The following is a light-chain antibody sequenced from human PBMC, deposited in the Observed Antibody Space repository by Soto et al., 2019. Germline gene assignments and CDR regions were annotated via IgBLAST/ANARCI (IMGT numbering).Light chain of an antibody. CDR2: DVS. CDR1: SSDVGGYNY. J-gene: IGLJ1*01. V-gene: IGLV2-14*01. CDR3: CSYTTSNTRQIV. Sequence: QSVLTQPASVSGSHGQSITISCTGTSSDVGGYNYVSWYQQQPGKAPKFMIYDVSNRPSGVSNRFSGSKSGNTASLTISGLQAEDEADYYCCSYTTSNTRQIVFGTGTRSPS.